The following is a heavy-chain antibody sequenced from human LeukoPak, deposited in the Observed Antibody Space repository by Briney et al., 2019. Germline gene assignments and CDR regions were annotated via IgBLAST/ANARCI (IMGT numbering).Heavy chain of an antibody. D-gene: IGHD3-22*01. J-gene: IGHJ4*02. V-gene: IGHV1-2*02. CDR3: ARAYDSSGYLFFDY. Sequence: ASVKLSCKAPGYTFTGYYMHWVRQAPGQGLEWMGWINPNSGGTNYAQKFQGRVTMTRDTSISTAYMELSRLRSDDTAVYYCARAYDSSGYLFFDYWGQGTLVTVSS. CDR2: INPNSGGT. CDR1: GYTFTGYY.